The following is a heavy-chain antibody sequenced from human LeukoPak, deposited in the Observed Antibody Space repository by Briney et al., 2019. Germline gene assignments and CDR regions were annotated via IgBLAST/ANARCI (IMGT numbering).Heavy chain of an antibody. Sequence: PGGSLRLSCAASGFTFSKYAMTWVRQAPGKGLEWVSGISVSGGSTNYADSVKGRFTISRDNSKNTLYLQMDSLRAEVTAVYYCAKSNYFDSGGYYFFDYWGQGTLVTVSS. J-gene: IGHJ4*02. CDR3: AKSNYFDSGGYYFFDY. D-gene: IGHD3-22*01. V-gene: IGHV3-23*01. CDR1: GFTFSKYA. CDR2: ISVSGGST.